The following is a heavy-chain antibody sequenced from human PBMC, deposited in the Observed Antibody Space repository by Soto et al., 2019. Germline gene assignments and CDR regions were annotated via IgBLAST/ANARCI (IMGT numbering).Heavy chain of an antibody. Sequence: KPSETLSLTCNVSGGSISRYYWSWIRQPPGKGLEWIGYIHYSGSTKYNPSLKSRVTISVDTSKNQFSLKLTSVTAADTAVYFCARVPAVASTIPSLWFDPWGQGTLVTVSS. CDR2: IHYSGST. CDR1: GGSISRYY. D-gene: IGHD6-19*01. V-gene: IGHV4-59*01. CDR3: ARVPAVASTIPSLWFDP. J-gene: IGHJ5*02.